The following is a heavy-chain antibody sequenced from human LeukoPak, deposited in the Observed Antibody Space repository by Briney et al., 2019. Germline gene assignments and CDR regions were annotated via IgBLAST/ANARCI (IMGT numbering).Heavy chain of an antibody. V-gene: IGHV1-8*01. Sequence: ASVKVSCKASGYTFTSYDINWVRQATGQGLEWMGWMNPNSGNTGYAQKFQGRVTMTRNTSISTAYMELSSLRSEDTAVYYCATRSHYSSGWYYWGQGTLVTVSS. CDR3: ATRSHYSSGWYY. CDR1: GYTFTSYD. D-gene: IGHD6-19*01. CDR2: MNPNSGNT. J-gene: IGHJ4*02.